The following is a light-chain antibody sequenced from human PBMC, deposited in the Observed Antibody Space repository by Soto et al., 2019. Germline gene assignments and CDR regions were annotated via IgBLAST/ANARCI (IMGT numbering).Light chain of an antibody. CDR2: DAS. V-gene: IGKV3-11*01. Sequence: EIVLTQSPATLSLSPGERATLSCRASQSVSNYLAWYQQKTGQAPRLLIYDASNRATSIPARFSGSGSGTDFTLTISSLEPEDFAVYYCQQRSNWPLLTFGGGTKVEIK. CDR3: QQRSNWPLLT. CDR1: QSVSNY. J-gene: IGKJ4*01.